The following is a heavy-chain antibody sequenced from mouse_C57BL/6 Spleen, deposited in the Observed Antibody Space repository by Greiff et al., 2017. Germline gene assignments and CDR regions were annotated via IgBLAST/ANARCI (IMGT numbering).Heavy chain of an antibody. V-gene: IGHV1-43*01. D-gene: IGHD1-1*01. CDR1: GYSFTGYY. CDR2: INPSTGGT. J-gene: IGHJ2*01. Sequence: VQLKQSGPELVKPGASVKISCKASGYSFTGYYMHWVKQSSEKSLEWIGEINPSTGGTSYNQKFKGKATLTVDKSSSTAYMQLKSLTSADSAVYYCARRASSSYFDYWGQGTTLTVSS. CDR3: ARRASSSYFDY.